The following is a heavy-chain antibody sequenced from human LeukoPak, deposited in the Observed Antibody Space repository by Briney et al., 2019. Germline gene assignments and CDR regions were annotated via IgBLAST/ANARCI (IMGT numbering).Heavy chain of an antibody. Sequence: PGRSLRLSCAASGFTFSSYAMHWVRQAPGKGLEWVAVISYDGSNKYYADSVKGRFTISRDNSKNTLYLQMNSLRAEDTAVYYCARVVEDGYGDHGYIDYWGQGTLVTVSS. D-gene: IGHD4-17*01. J-gene: IGHJ4*02. CDR1: GFTFSSYA. V-gene: IGHV3-30-3*01. CDR3: ARVVEDGYGDHGYIDY. CDR2: ISYDGSNK.